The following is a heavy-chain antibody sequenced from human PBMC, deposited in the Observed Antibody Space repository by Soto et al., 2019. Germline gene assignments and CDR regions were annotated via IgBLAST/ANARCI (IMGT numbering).Heavy chain of an antibody. D-gene: IGHD6-13*01. CDR3: AKFWGPVTAAVDDY. V-gene: IGHV3-30*18. CDR2: ISYDGNIK. CDR1: GFSFSNSW. J-gene: IGHJ4*02. Sequence: GGSLRLSCTASGFSFSNSWMSWVRRIPGKGLEWVASISYDGNIKYSADSVKGRFTISRDNSKNTLYLQMNSLRSEDTAVYYCAKFWGPVTAAVDDYWGQGTLVTVSS.